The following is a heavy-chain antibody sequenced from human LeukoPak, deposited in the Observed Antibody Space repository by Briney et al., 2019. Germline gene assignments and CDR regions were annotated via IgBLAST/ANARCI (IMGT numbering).Heavy chain of an antibody. CDR1: GDSISSYY. V-gene: IGHV4-4*07. J-gene: IGHJ4*02. Sequence: SETLSLTCTVSGDSISSYYWTWLRQPAGKGLEWIGRISSSGSSNYNPSLRRRVTMSVDTSKNQFSLKLTTVTAADTAVYYCARGSSSNWNVFDYWGQGTLVTVSS. CDR3: ARGSSSNWNVFDY. D-gene: IGHD1-1*01. CDR2: ISSSGSS.